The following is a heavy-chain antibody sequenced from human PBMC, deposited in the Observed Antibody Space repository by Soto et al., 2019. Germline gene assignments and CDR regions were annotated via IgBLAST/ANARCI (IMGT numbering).Heavy chain of an antibody. J-gene: IGHJ4*01. CDR3: ARRGYSGYEIDY. CDR2: ISSNGGST. V-gene: IGHV3-64*01. D-gene: IGHD5-12*01. CDR1: GFTFSSYA. Sequence: GGSLRLSYAASGFTFSSYAMHWVRQAPGKGLEYVSDISSNGGSTYYANSVKGRFTISRDNSKNKLYLQMGSLRAEDMAVYYCARRGYSGYEIDYWGHGTLVTVSS.